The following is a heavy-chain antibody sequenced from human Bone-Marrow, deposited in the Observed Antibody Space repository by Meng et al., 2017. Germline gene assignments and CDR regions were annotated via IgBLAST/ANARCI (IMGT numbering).Heavy chain of an antibody. CDR3: ARDERRSAGTSI. CDR1: GYTFTGYY. V-gene: IGHV1-2*06. D-gene: IGHD1-1*01. CDR2: INPNSGGT. J-gene: IGHJ4*02. Sequence: ASVKVSCQSSGYTFTGYYMHWVRQAPGQGLEWMGRINPNSGGTNYAQKFQGRVTMTRYTSISTAYMELSRLRSDDTAVYYCARDERRSAGTSIWGQGTLVTVSS.